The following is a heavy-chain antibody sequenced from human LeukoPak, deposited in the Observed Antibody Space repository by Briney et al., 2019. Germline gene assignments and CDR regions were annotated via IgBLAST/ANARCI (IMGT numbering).Heavy chain of an antibody. CDR3: ARDHYSSGSY. D-gene: IGHD6-19*01. V-gene: IGHV3-30*04. CDR1: GFTFSSYA. J-gene: IGHJ4*02. Sequence: GGSLRLSCAASGFTFSSYAMHWVRQAPGKGLEWVAVISYDGSNKYYADSVKGRFTISRDNSKSTLYLQMNGLRAEDTAVYYCARDHYSSGSYWGQGTLVTVSS. CDR2: ISYDGSNK.